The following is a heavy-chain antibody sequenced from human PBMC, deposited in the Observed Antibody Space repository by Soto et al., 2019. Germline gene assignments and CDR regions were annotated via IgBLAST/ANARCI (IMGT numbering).Heavy chain of an antibody. V-gene: IGHV1-18*01. CDR3: ARPWRYCSGGSCYVYYYGMDV. Sequence: AAVKVSCKASGYTFTSCGISWVRQAHGQGLEGMGWISAYNGNTKYAQKLQGSVTMTTDTSTSTAYMELRSLRADETAVYYGARPWRYCSGGSCYVYYYGMDVWGQGTTVTVSS. CDR1: GYTFTSCG. J-gene: IGHJ6*02. D-gene: IGHD2-15*01. CDR2: ISAYNGNT.